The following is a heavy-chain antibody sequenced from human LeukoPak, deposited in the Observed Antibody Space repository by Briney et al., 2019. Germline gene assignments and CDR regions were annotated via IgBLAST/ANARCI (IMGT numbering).Heavy chain of an antibody. Sequence: GASVKVSCKASGGTFSSYAISWVRQAPGQGLEWMGGIIPIFGTANYAQKLQGRVTMTTDTSTSTAYMELRSLRSDDTAVYYCARTPALLSAFDIWDQGTMVTVSS. CDR2: IIPIFGTA. D-gene: IGHD3-10*01. J-gene: IGHJ3*02. CDR3: ARTPALLSAFDI. CDR1: GGTFSSYA. V-gene: IGHV1-69*05.